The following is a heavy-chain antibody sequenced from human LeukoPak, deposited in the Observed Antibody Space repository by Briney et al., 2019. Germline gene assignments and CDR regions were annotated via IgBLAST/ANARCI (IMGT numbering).Heavy chain of an antibody. D-gene: IGHD3-10*01. CDR1: GYSFTSYW. Sequence: GESLKISCKGSGYSFTSYWIGWVRQMPGKGLEWMGIIYPGDSDTRYSPSFQGQVTISADKSISTAYLQWSSLKASDTAMYYCARVPRPLWFGELLGARGAFDIWGQGTLVTVSS. J-gene: IGHJ4*02. CDR2: IYPGDSDT. CDR3: ARVPRPLWFGELLGARGAFDI. V-gene: IGHV5-51*01.